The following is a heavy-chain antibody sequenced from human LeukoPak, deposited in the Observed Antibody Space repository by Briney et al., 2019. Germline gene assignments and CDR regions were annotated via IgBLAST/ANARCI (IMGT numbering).Heavy chain of an antibody. J-gene: IGHJ4*02. CDR3: TRAALNDYAAN. CDR2: IYVGGST. Sequence: GGSLRLSCAASGLTVTNSYMSWVRQAPGEGLERVSMIYVGGSTFYAGSVKGRFTISRDNSKNTLYLQMDSLRAEDTAIYYCTRAALNDYAANWGQGSLVTVSS. V-gene: IGHV3-53*01. CDR1: GLTVTNSY. D-gene: IGHD4-17*01.